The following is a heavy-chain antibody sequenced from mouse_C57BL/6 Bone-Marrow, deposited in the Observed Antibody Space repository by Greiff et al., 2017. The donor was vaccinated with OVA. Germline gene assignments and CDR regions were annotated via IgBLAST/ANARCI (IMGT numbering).Heavy chain of an antibody. V-gene: IGHV1-82*01. CDR1: GYAFSSSW. Sequence: QVQLQQSGPELVKPGASVKISCKASGYAFSSSWMNWVKQRPGKGLEWIGRIYPGDGDTNYNGKFKGKATLTADKSASTAYMQLSSLTSEDSAVYFCARLLRYGGQGTTLTVSS. CDR3: ARLLRY. CDR2: IYPGDGDT. D-gene: IGHD1-1*01. J-gene: IGHJ2*01.